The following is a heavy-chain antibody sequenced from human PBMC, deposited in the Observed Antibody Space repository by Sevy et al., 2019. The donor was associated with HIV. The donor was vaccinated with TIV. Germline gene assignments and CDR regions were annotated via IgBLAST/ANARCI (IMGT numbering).Heavy chain of an antibody. CDR3: AGENAWGRGYS. Sequence: SETLSLTCTVSGGSITSLYWNWIRQPPGKGLEWIANIYYNGHINYNPSFKSRVTLSLDTSKNQFSLWLSSVTAADTAMYYCAGENAWGRGYSWGQGTLVTVSS. J-gene: IGHJ4*02. CDR2: IYYNGHI. V-gene: IGHV4-59*08. D-gene: IGHD1-26*01. CDR1: GGSITSLY.